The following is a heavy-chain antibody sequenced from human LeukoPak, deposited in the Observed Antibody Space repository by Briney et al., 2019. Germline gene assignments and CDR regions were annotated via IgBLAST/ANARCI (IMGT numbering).Heavy chain of an antibody. D-gene: IGHD4-17*01. Sequence: SETLSLTCTVSGGSISSGGYYWSWIRQHPGKGLEWIGYFYYSGSTYYNPSLKSRVTISVDTSKNQFSLKLSSVTAADTAVYYCARDPGSGDYVSAFDIWGQGTMATVSS. J-gene: IGHJ3*02. CDR3: ARDPGSGDYVSAFDI. CDR2: FYYSGST. CDR1: GGSISSGGYY. V-gene: IGHV4-31*03.